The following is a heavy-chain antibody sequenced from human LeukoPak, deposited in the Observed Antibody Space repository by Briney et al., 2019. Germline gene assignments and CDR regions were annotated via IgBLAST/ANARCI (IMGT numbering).Heavy chain of an antibody. V-gene: IGHV3-74*01. D-gene: IGHD5-24*01. J-gene: IGHJ4*02. CDR2: INSDGSST. CDR3: ARDRDGYKSFDY. CDR1: GFTFSSYW. Sequence: GGSLRLSCAASGFTFSSYWRHWVRQAPGKGLVWVSRINSDGSSTNYADSVKGRFTISRDNAKNTLYLRMNSLRAEDTAVYYCARDRDGYKSFDYWGQGTLVTVSS.